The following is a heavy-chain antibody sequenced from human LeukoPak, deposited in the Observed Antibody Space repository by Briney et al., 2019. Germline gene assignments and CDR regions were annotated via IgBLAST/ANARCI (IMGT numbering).Heavy chain of an antibody. CDR2: INHSGST. CDR3: ARVPSYYYYYMDV. V-gene: IGHV4-34*01. Sequence: PSETLSLTCAVYGGSFSGYYWSWIRQPPGKGLEWIGEINHSGSTNYNPALKSRVTISVDTSKNQFSLKLSSVTAADTGVYYCARVPSYYYYYMDVWGKGTTVTVSS. J-gene: IGHJ6*03. CDR1: GGSFSGYY.